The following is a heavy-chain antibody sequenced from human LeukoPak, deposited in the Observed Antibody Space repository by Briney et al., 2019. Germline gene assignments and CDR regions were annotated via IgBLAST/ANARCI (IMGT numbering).Heavy chain of an antibody. CDR2: INPSCGST. CDR3: ARGIAAAGTGGGAFDY. J-gene: IGHJ4*02. V-gene: IGHV1-46*01. Sequence: ASVNVIFTASGYTFTIYYIHWVRHAPGQGLEWMGVINPSCGSTRYAQKFQGRVTMTRDTSTSTVYMERSSLRSEDTAVYYCARGIAAAGTGGGAFDYWGQGTLVTVSS. CDR1: GYTFTIYY. D-gene: IGHD6-13*01.